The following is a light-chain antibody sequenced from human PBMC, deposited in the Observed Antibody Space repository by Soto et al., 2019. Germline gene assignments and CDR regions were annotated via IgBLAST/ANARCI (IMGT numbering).Light chain of an antibody. J-gene: IGKJ1*01. CDR2: GAS. CDR3: QQYNNWPSWT. CDR1: QSVSSY. Sequence: EKVMTQSPATLSMSPGERATLSCRASQSVSSYLAWYQQKPGQAPRLLIYGASTRATGIPARFSGSGSGKEFTLTISSLQSEDFAVYYCQQYNNWPSWTFGQGTKVDI. V-gene: IGKV3-15*01.